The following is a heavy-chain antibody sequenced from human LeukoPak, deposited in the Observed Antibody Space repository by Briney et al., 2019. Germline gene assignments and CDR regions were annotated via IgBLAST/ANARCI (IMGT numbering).Heavy chain of an antibody. CDR2: INHSGST. V-gene: IGHV4-34*01. Sequence: SETLSLTCAVYGGSFSGYYWSWIRQPPGKGLEWIGGINHSGSTNYNPSLKSRVTISVDTSKNQFSLKLSSVTAADTAVYYCARGRGAAGTYYYYYYGMDVWGQGTTVTVSS. CDR3: ARGRGAAGTYYYYYYGMDV. CDR1: GGSFSGYY. J-gene: IGHJ6*02. D-gene: IGHD6-13*01.